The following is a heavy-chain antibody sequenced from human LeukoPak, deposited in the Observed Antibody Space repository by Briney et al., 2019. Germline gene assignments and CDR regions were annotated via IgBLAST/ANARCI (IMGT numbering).Heavy chain of an antibody. CDR1: GGSISSGSYY. CDR3: AREWFLPDY. D-gene: IGHD3-10*01. Sequence: PSQTLSLTCTVSGGSISSGSYYWSWIRQPAGKGLEWIGRIYTSGSTNYNPSLKSRVTISVDTSKNQFSLKLSSVTAADTAVYYYAREWFLPDYWGQGTLVTVSS. J-gene: IGHJ4*02. V-gene: IGHV4-61*02. CDR2: IYTSGST.